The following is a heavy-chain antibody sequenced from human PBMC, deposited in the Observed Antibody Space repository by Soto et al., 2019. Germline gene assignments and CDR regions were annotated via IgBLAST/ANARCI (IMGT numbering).Heavy chain of an antibody. CDR2: ITPLFGTA. Sequence: ASVKVSCKTSGGTFSTYAISWVRQAPGQGLEWMGGITPLFGTANYAQKFQGRVTITADEFTNTAYMELSSLRSEDTAVYYCTRSFYYDSSGYYWGQGTLVTVSS. V-gene: IGHV1-69*13. J-gene: IGHJ4*02. CDR3: TRSFYYDSSGYY. D-gene: IGHD3-22*01. CDR1: GGTFSTYA.